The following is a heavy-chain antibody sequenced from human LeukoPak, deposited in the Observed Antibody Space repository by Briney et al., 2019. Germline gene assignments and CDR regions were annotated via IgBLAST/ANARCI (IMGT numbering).Heavy chain of an antibody. V-gene: IGHV3-30*18. Sequence: GSLRLSCAASGFAFSSYGMHWVRQAPGKGLEWVAVISYDGSNKYYADSVKGRFTISRDNSKNTLYLQMNSLRAEDTAVYYCAKDETSYGSGSYQWFDPWGQGTLVTVSS. CDR3: AKDETSYGSGSYQWFDP. CDR2: ISYDGSNK. CDR1: GFAFSSYG. J-gene: IGHJ5*02. D-gene: IGHD3-10*01.